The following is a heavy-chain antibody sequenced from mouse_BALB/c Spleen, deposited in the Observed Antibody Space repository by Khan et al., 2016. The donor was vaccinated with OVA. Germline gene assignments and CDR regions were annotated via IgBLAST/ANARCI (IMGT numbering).Heavy chain of an antibody. D-gene: IGHD1-1*01. J-gene: IGHJ2*02. Sequence: EVKLLESGPGLVKPSQSLSLTCTVTGYSITSDYAWNWIRQFPGNKLEWMGFICYSGNTKYNPSLKSRFSITRDTSKNQFFLQLNSVTTEDTATYYCARVYGGDFDYWGQGTSLTVSS. CDR2: ICYSGNT. CDR1: GYSITSDYA. V-gene: IGHV3-2*02. CDR3: ARVYGGDFDY.